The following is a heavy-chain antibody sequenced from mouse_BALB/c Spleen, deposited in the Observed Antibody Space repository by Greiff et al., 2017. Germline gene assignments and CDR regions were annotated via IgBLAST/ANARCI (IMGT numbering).Heavy chain of an antibody. D-gene: IGHD2-14*01. CDR2: INPNNGGT. CDR3: ARSGGRYALFDY. CDR1: GYTFTDYN. V-gene: IGHV1-18*01. J-gene: IGHJ2*01. Sequence: VHVKQSGPELVKPGASVKIPCKASGYTFTDYNMDWVKQSHGKSLEWIGDINPNNGGTIYNQKFKGKATLTVDKSSSTAYMELRSLTSEDTAVYYCARSGGRYALFDYWGQGTTLTVSS.